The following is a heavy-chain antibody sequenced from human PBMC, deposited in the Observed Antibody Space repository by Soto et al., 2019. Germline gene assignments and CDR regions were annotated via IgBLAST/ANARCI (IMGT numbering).Heavy chain of an antibody. J-gene: IGHJ3*02. CDR2: IIPIFGTA. CDR1: GGTFSSYA. Sequence: SVKVSCKASGGTFSSYAISWVRQAPGQGLEWMGGIIPIFGTANYAQKFQGRVTITADESTSTAYMELSSLRSEDTAVYYCARVATMIVVVSTTLGAFDIWGQGTLVTVSS. D-gene: IGHD3-22*01. CDR3: ARVATMIVVVSTTLGAFDI. V-gene: IGHV1-69*13.